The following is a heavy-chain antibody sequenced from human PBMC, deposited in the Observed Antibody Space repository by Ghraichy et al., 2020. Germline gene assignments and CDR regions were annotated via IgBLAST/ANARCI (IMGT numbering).Heavy chain of an antibody. CDR3: AKESGDSSGYYCDY. D-gene: IGHD3-22*01. J-gene: IGHJ4*02. CDR2: IRYDGSNK. Sequence: GGSLRLSCAASGFTFSSYGMHWVRQAPGKGLEWVAFIRYDGSNKYYADSVKGRFTISRDNSKNTLYLQMNSLRAEDTAVYYCAKESGDSSGYYCDYWGQGTLVTVSP. V-gene: IGHV3-30*02. CDR1: GFTFSSYG.